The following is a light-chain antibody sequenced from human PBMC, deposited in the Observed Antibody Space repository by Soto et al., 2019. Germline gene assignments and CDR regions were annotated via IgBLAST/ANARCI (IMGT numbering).Light chain of an antibody. J-gene: IGKJ2*01. V-gene: IGKV3-15*01. CDR1: QSISSE. CDR3: QRGHNWPLT. Sequence: EIVMTQSPATLSVSPGERATLSCRASQSISSELAWYQQKPGQPPRLLIYGASTRATGVPARFTGSGSGSDFTLTIGGLQSEDSAVYYCQRGHNWPLTFGQGTRLEI. CDR2: GAS.